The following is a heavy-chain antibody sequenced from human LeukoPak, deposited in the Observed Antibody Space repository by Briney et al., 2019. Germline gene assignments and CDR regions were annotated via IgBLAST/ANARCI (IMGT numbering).Heavy chain of an antibody. CDR3: AREQGLNIPSHWFDP. Sequence: GGSLRLSCAASGFTFSDYYMSWIRQAPGKGLEWVSYISPSSTYKYYADSLKGRFTISRDNGKNSLYLQMNSLRAEDTAVYYCAREQGLNIPSHWFDPWGQGTLVTVSS. CDR2: ISPSSTYK. D-gene: IGHD3/OR15-3a*01. J-gene: IGHJ5*02. V-gene: IGHV3-11*06. CDR1: GFTFSDYY.